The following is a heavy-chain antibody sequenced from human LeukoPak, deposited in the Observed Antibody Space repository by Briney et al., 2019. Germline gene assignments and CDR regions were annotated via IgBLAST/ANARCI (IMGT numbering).Heavy chain of an antibody. CDR3: ARDPSGYGGNYDY. V-gene: IGHV4-39*07. J-gene: IGHJ4*02. CDR1: GGSISSSSYY. CDR2: IYYSGST. D-gene: IGHD4-23*01. Sequence: PSETLSLTCTVSGGSISSSSYYWGWIRQPPGKGLEWIGSIYYSGSTYYNPSLKSRVTISVDTSKNQFSLKLSSVTAADTAVYYCARDPSGYGGNYDYWGQGTLVTVSS.